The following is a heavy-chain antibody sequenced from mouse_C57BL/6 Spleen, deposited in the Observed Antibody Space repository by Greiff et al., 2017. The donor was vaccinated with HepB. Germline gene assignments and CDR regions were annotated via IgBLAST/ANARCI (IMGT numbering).Heavy chain of an antibody. Sequence: QVQLQQPGTELVKPGASVKLSCKASGYTFTSYWMHWVKQRPGQGLEWIGNINPSNGGTNYNEKFKRKATLTVDKSSSTAYMQLSSLTSEDSAVYYCAEGHYYGSHFDYWGQGTTLTVSS. D-gene: IGHD1-1*01. CDR2: INPSNGGT. V-gene: IGHV1-53*01. J-gene: IGHJ2*01. CDR3: AEGHYYGSHFDY. CDR1: GYTFTSYW.